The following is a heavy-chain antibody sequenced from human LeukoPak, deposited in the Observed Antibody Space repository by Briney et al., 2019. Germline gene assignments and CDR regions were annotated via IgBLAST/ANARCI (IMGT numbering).Heavy chain of an antibody. D-gene: IGHD1-26*01. J-gene: IGHJ6*01. V-gene: IGHV1-2*02. CDR3: ISPSDYGMDV. CDR1: GYTFTGYY. Sequence: ASVKVSCKASGYTFTGYYMHWVRQAPGQGLEWMGLIHPNSGGTNYAQKLQVRVTFTKDTSISTTYMELSRLRSDDTAVYYCISPSDYGMDVWGQGATASVCS. CDR2: IHPNSGGT.